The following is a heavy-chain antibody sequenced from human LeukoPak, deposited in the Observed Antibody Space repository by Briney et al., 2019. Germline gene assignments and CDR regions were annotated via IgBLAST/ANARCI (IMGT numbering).Heavy chain of an antibody. J-gene: IGHJ4*02. D-gene: IGHD4-17*01. CDR2: IWYDGSNK. Sequence: GGSLRLSCAASGFSFSSYGMHWVRQAPGKGLEWVAVIWYDGSNKYYADSVKGRFTISRDNSKNTLYLQMNSLRAEDTAVYYCANEIRPNDYWGQGTQVTVSS. V-gene: IGHV3-33*06. CDR3: ANEIRPNDY. CDR1: GFSFSSYG.